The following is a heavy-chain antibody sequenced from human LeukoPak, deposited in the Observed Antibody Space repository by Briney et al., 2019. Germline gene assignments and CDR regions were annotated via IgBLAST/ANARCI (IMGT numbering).Heavy chain of an antibody. J-gene: IGHJ4*02. CDR3: ARTDIVVVVAATPFDY. CDR1: GYTFTRYA. V-gene: IGHV1-3*01. Sequence: ASVKVSCKASGYTFTRYAMYWVRQAPGQRLEWMGWINAGNGNTKYSKKFQGRVTITRDTSASTAYMELSSLRSEDTAVYYCARTDIVVVVAATPFDYWGQGTLVTVSS. CDR2: INAGNGNT. D-gene: IGHD2-15*01.